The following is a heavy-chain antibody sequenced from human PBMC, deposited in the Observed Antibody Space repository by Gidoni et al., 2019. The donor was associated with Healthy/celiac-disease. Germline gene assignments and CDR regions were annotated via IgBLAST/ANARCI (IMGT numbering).Heavy chain of an antibody. V-gene: IGHV3-7*01. CDR1: GFTFSSYW. CDR2: IKQDGSEK. J-gene: IGHJ6*03. D-gene: IGHD2-2*01. Sequence: EVQLVESGGGLVQPGGSLRLSCAASGFTFSSYWMSWVRQAPGKGLEWVANIKQDGSEKYYVDSVKGRFTISRDNAKNSLYLQMNSLRAEDTAVYYCASSPAARGKYYYYYYMDVWGKGTTVTVSS. CDR3: ASSPAARGKYYYYYYMDV.